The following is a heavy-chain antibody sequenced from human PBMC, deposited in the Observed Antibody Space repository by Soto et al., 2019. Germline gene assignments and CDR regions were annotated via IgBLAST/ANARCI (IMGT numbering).Heavy chain of an antibody. Sequence: QALEWLALIYWDDDKRYSPSLKSRLTITKDTSKNQVVLTMTNMDPVDTATYYCAHSRSGTYTADPWGQGTLVTVSS. CDR2: IYWDDDK. D-gene: IGHD1-26*01. J-gene: IGHJ5*02. CDR3: AHSRSGTYTADP. V-gene: IGHV2-5*02.